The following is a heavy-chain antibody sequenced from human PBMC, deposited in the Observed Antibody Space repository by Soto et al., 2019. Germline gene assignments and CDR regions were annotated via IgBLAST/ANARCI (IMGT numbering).Heavy chain of an antibody. D-gene: IGHD5-12*01. CDR1: GESFIGYY. CDR2: INHGGST. V-gene: IGHV4-34*01. J-gene: IGHJ5*02. CDR3: ARTDIVTTNWFDP. Sequence: QVHLQQGGAGLLKPSETLSLTCAVYGESFIGYYWTWIRQSPGKGLEWIGEINHGGSTNYNPSLTSRVTISIDTSKNQFSLKLTSVTAADTSVYYCARTDIVTTNWFDPCGQGTLVTVSS.